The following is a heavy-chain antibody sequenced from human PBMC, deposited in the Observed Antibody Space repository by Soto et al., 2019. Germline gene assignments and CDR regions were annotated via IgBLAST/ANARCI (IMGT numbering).Heavy chain of an antibody. J-gene: IGHJ4*02. V-gene: IGHV4-59*08. CDR2: IYYSGST. CDR1: GDSISSYY. D-gene: IGHD2-15*01. Sequence: SETLSLTCTVSGDSISSYYWSWIRQPPGKGLEWIGYIYYSGSTNYNPSLKSRVTISVDTSKNQFSLKLSSVTAADTAMYYCARQMAAASFDYWGQGTLVTRLL. CDR3: ARQMAAASFDY.